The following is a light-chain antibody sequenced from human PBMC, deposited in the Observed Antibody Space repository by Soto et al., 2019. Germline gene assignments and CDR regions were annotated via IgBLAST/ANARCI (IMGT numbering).Light chain of an antibody. CDR1: SSDVGGDNR. Sequence: QSALTQPPSVSGSPGQSVTISRTGTSSDVGGDNRVSWYQQPPGTAPKLIIYEVSNRPSGVPDRFSGSKSGNTASLTISGLQAEDEADYFCSLYTSSSTYVFGTGTKVTVL. CDR3: SLYTSSSTYV. V-gene: IGLV2-18*01. CDR2: EVS. J-gene: IGLJ1*01.